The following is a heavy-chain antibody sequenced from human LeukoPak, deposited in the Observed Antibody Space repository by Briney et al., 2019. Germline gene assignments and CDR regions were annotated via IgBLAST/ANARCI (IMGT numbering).Heavy chain of an antibody. J-gene: IGHJ4*02. Sequence: GRSLRLSCAASGFTFSSYGMHWVRQAPGKGLEWVAIISFDGGTKYYPDSVKGRFTISRDQSKSTLYLQMSSLRAEDTAVYYCATLLVGATVDYWGQGTLVTVSS. D-gene: IGHD1-26*01. V-gene: IGHV3-30*03. CDR3: ATLLVGATVDY. CDR1: GFTFSSYG. CDR2: ISFDGGTK.